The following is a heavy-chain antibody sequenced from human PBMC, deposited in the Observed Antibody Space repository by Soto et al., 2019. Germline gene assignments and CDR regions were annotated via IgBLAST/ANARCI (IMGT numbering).Heavy chain of an antibody. CDR3: ARPAVVPAAMRRNYYYYMGV. V-gene: IGHV4-34*01. Sequence: SETLSLTCAVYGGSFSGYYWSWIRQPPGKGLEWIGEINHSGSTNYNPSLKSRVTISVDTSKNQFSLKLSSVTAADTAVYYCARPAVVPAAMRRNYYYYMGVWGKGTTVTVSS. CDR2: INHSGST. D-gene: IGHD2-2*01. J-gene: IGHJ6*03. CDR1: GGSFSGYY.